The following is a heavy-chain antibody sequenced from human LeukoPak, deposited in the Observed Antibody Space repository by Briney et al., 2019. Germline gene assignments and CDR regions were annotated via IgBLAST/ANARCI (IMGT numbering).Heavy chain of an antibody. CDR1: GFTVSSNY. D-gene: IGHD5-18*01. J-gene: IGHJ4*02. Sequence: GGSLRLSCAASGFTVSSNYMSWVRQAPGKGLEWVSVIYSGGSTYYADSVKGRFTISRDNSKNTMYLQMNSLRAEDTAVYHCAIQLWSRGGYYFDYWGQGTLVTVSS. CDR3: AIQLWSRGGYYFDY. CDR2: IYSGGST. V-gene: IGHV3-53*01.